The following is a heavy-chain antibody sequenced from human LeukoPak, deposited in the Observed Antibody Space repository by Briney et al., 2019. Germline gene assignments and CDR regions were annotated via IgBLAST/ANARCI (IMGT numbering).Heavy chain of an antibody. Sequence: GGSLRFSCAAAGFTFHDYAMHWVRQVPGKGLEWVSGITWNSGSVLYADSVRGRFTISRDNAKNSLYLQMNSLRPEDMAFYYCAKGLGVASLIVDALDMWGQGTMVTV. D-gene: IGHD3/OR15-3a*01. CDR1: GFTFHDYA. CDR2: ITWNSGSV. J-gene: IGHJ3*02. CDR3: AKGLGVASLIVDALDM. V-gene: IGHV3-9*03.